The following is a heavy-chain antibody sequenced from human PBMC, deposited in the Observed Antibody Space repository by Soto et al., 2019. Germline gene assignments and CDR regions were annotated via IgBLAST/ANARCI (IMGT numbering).Heavy chain of an antibody. V-gene: IGHV1-2*04. J-gene: IGHJ6*02. CDR3: ARDKNPGPYYYYGMDV. Sequence: ASVKVSCKASEYTFTSYAMHWVRQAPGQSREWMGWINAGNGNTNYAQKFQGWVTMTRDTSISTAYMELSRLRSDDTAVYYCARDKNPGPYYYYGMDVWGQGTTVTVSS. CDR1: EYTFTSYA. CDR2: INAGNGNT.